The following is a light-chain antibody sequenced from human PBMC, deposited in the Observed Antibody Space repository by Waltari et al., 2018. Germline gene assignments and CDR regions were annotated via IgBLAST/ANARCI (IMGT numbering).Light chain of an antibody. CDR3: QVYDVSRDRPV. CDR2: DDS. V-gene: IGLV3-21*02. CDR1: NFGGRT. J-gene: IGLJ2*01. Sequence: SFVLTQPPSLSVAPGQTASIPCGGNNFGGRTVYCDWYQKRPGQAPVMVVYDDSERPSGIPERFSGSRSGNTATLTISRVEAGDEADYFCQVYDVSRDRPVFGGGTKLAVL.